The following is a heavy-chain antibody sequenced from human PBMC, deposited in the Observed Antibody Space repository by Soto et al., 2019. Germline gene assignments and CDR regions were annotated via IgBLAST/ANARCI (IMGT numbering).Heavy chain of an antibody. V-gene: IGHV1-18*04. Sequence: GASVKVSCKASGYTFNTYGVSWLRQAPGQGLEWMGRISAYNGDTNYAQKLQGRLTMTTDTSTRTAYMELRSLRSDDTAVYYCASHTVSGSLHFDSWGQGTLVTVSS. CDR3: ASHTVSGSLHFDS. CDR2: ISAYNGDT. J-gene: IGHJ4*02. D-gene: IGHD1-26*01. CDR1: GYTFNTYG.